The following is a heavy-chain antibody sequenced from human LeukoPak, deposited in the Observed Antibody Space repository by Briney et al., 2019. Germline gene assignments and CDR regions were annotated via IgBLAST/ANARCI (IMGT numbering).Heavy chain of an antibody. J-gene: IGHJ4*02. D-gene: IGHD1-26*01. Sequence: GGSLRLSCAASGFTFSSYGMHWVRQAPGKGLEWVAFIRYDGSNKYYADSVKGRFTISRDNSKNTLYLQMNSLRAEDTAVYYCAKDPEVRWGLQPMYWGQGTLVTVSS. CDR1: GFTFSSYG. CDR3: AKDPEVRWGLQPMY. V-gene: IGHV3-30*02. CDR2: IRYDGSNK.